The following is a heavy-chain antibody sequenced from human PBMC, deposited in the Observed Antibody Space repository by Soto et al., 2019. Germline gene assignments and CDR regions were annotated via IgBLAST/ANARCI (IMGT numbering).Heavy chain of an antibody. CDR2: IDGSGGIT. Sequence: PGGSLRLSCAVSGVTFGTTDMSWVRQAPGEGLEWVSTIDGSGGITYYADSVKGRFTISRDNSRNTVYLQMNSLRGDDTALYYCVKNSGWFNTWGQGALVPVYS. CDR1: GVTFGTTD. D-gene: IGHD3-10*01. CDR3: VKNSGWFNT. J-gene: IGHJ5*02. V-gene: IGHV3-23*01.